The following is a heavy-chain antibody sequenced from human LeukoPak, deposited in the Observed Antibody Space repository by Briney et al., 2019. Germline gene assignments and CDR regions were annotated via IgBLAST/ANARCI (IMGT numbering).Heavy chain of an antibody. CDR2: IYYSGST. CDR3: ARHPARLSDFDY. D-gene: IGHD3-16*02. CDR1: GGSISSHY. Sequence: TSETLSLTCTVSGGSISSHYWSWIRQPPGKGLEWIGYIYYSGSTNYNPSLKSRVTISVDTSKNQFSLKLSSVTAADTAVYYCARHPARLSDFDYWGQGTLVTVSS. J-gene: IGHJ4*02. V-gene: IGHV4-59*08.